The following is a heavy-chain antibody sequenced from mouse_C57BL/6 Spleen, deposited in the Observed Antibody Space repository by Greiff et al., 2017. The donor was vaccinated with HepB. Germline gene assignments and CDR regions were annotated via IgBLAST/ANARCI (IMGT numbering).Heavy chain of an antibody. J-gene: IGHJ4*01. V-gene: IGHV5-9*01. Sequence: DVQLVESGGGLVKPGGSLKLSCAASGFTFSSYTMSWVRQTPEKRLEWVATISGGGGNTYYPDSVKGRFTISRDNAKNTLYLQMSSLRSEDTALYYCARRRAYYDGAMDYWGQGTSVTVSS. CDR2: ISGGGGNT. D-gene: IGHD2-10*01. CDR1: GFTFSSYT. CDR3: ARRRAYYDGAMDY.